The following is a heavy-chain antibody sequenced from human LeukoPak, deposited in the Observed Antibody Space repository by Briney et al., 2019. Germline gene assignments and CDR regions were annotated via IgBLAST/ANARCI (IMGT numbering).Heavy chain of an antibody. V-gene: IGHV4-39*01. CDR1: GGSISSSSYY. CDR2: IYYSGST. D-gene: IGHD3-22*01. Sequence: SETLSLTSTVSGGSISSSSYYWGWIRQPPGKGLEWIGSIYYSGSTYYNPSLKSRVTISVDTSKNQFSLKLSSVTAADTAVYYCARIPSRGYENGAFDIWGQGTMVTVSS. CDR3: ARIPSRGYENGAFDI. J-gene: IGHJ3*02.